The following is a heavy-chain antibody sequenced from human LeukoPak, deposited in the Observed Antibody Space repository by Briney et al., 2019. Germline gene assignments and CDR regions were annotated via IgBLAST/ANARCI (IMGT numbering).Heavy chain of an antibody. CDR1: GGSISSFY. CDR2: IYYTGNT. V-gene: IGHV4-59*12. J-gene: IGHJ1*01. D-gene: IGHD2-15*01. CDR3: ARGRCSGGSCYSWGYFQH. Sequence: SETLSLTCTVSGGSISSFYWTWIRQPPGKGLEWIGYIYYTGNTNYNPSLKSRVTMSLDTSKNQFSLKLSSVTAADTAVYYCARGRCSGGSCYSWGYFQHWGQGTLVTVSS.